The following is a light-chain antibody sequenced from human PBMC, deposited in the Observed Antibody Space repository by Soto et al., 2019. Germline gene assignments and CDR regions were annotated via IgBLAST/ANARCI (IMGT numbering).Light chain of an antibody. CDR3: QQSYSSPAT. CDR2: TAS. J-gene: IGKJ3*01. V-gene: IGKV1-39*01. CDR1: QTISSY. Sequence: IQMTQSPSSLSASVGDRVTITCRASQTISSYLNWYQQKPVKAPKLLIYTASNLQSGVPSRFSGSGSGTDFSLSISSLRPEDFATYYCQQSYSSPATFGPGTKVEIK.